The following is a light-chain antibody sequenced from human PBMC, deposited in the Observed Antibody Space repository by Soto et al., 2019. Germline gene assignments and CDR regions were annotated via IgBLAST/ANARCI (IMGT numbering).Light chain of an antibody. CDR2: KAS. CDR1: QSISSW. Sequence: DIQMTQSPSTLSASVGDRVPVTCRARQSISSWLAWYQQKPGKAPKLLIYKASSLESGVPSRFSGSGSGTEFTLTISSLQPDDFATYYCQQYNSYPLTFGGGTKVDIK. CDR3: QQYNSYPLT. J-gene: IGKJ4*01. V-gene: IGKV1-5*03.